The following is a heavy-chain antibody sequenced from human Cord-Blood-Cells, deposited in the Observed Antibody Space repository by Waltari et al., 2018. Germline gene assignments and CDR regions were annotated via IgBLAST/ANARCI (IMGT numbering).Heavy chain of an antibody. Sequence: EVQLVQSGAEVKKPGESLKISCKGSGYSFTSYWIGWVRQMPGKGLEWMGMNYPGDSDTRYRPSFQGQVSISADKSISTAYLQGSSLKASDTAMYYCARQGPYGVGATSHLDYWGQGTLVTVSS. CDR2: NYPGDSDT. CDR1: GYSFTSYW. V-gene: IGHV5-51*01. J-gene: IGHJ4*02. CDR3: ARQGPYGVGATSHLDY. D-gene: IGHD1-26*01.